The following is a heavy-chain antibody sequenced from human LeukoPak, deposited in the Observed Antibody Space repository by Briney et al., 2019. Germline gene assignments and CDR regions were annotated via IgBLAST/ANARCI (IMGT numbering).Heavy chain of an antibody. CDR1: GFSFDTYA. CDR2: ISGSGGST. J-gene: IGHJ4*02. Sequence: GGSLRLSCAASGFSFDTYAMIWVRQAPGKGLEWVSGISGSGGSTYYADSVKGRFTISRDNSKNTLYLQMNSLRAEDTAVYYCAKRYCTSTKCYQLDYWGQGTLVTVSS. CDR3: AKRYCTSTKCYQLDY. D-gene: IGHD2-2*01. V-gene: IGHV3-23*01.